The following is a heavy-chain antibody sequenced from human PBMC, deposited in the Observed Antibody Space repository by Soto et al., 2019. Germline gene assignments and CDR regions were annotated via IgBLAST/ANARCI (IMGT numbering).Heavy chain of an antibody. Sequence: GGSLRLSCAASGFTFSSYGMHWVRQDPGKGLEWVAVIWYDGSNKYYADSVKGHVTISADKSISTAYLQWSSLKASDTAMYYCARSPVVPAAMRVPGMDVWGQGTTVTVSS. V-gene: IGHV3-33*01. CDR1: GFTFSSYG. J-gene: IGHJ6*02. CDR3: ARSPVVPAAMRVPGMDV. D-gene: IGHD2-2*01. CDR2: IWYDGSNK.